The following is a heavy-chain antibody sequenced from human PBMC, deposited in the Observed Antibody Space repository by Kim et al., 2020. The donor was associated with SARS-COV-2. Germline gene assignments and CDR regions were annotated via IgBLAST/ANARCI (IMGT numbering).Heavy chain of an antibody. CDR2: INPNTGGT. Sequence: ASVKVSCKASGYRFTDFYIHWVRQAPGQGLEWMGRINPNTGGTKFAQKFQGRITMTRETSISTGYMELSSLRSDDTAVYYCAPYSTSSNLEHWGQGTLVTVSS. CDR3: APYSTSSNLEH. J-gene: IGHJ1*01. D-gene: IGHD6-6*01. CDR1: GYRFTDFY. V-gene: IGHV1-2*06.